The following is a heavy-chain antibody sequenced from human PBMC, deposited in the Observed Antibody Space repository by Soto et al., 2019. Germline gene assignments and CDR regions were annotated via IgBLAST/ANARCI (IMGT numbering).Heavy chain of an antibody. CDR3: ARVPTVTGVYYFDY. V-gene: IGHV4-31*03. J-gene: IGHJ4*02. CDR1: GGSISSGGYY. D-gene: IGHD4-17*01. Sequence: QVQLQESGPGLVKPSQTLSLTCTVSGGSISSGGYYWSWIRQHPGKGLEWIGYIYYSGSTYYNPSLKSRVTISVDSSKNQFSLKLSSVTAADTAVYYCARVPTVTGVYYFDYWGQGTLVTVSS. CDR2: IYYSGST.